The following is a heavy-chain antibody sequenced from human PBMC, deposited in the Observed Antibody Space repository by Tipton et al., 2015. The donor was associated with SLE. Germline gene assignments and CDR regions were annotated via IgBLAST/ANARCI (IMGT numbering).Heavy chain of an antibody. CDR2: ISYSGST. Sequence: LRLSCFVSGGSIGSRPYYWSWIRQPPGKGLEWIGHISYSGSTHYNSSLKSRVTMSLDASKNQFSLTVSSVTAADTAVYHCARDAYCSGGSFYGFDSWGPGTLVAVSS. J-gene: IGHJ4*02. CDR3: ARDAYCSGGSFYGFDS. V-gene: IGHV4-61*01. D-gene: IGHD2-15*01. CDR1: GGSIGSRPYY.